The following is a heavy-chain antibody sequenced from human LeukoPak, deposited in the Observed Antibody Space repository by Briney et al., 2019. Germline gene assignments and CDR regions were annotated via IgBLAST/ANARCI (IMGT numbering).Heavy chain of an antibody. CDR2: ISGSGGST. D-gene: IGHD3-16*02. CDR3: AKDPGYLLGGVIVAAGDY. V-gene: IGHV3-23*01. J-gene: IGHJ4*02. Sequence: QSGGSLRLSCAASGFTFSSYWMHWVRQAPGKGLEWVSAISGSGGSTYYADSVKGRFTISRDNSKNTLYLQMNSLRAEDTAVYYCAKDPGYLLGGVIVAAGDYWGQGTLVTVSS. CDR1: GFTFSSYW.